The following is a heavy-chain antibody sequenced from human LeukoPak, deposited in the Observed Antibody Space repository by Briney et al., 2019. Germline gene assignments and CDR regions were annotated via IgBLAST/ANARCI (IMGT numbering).Heavy chain of an antibody. J-gene: IGHJ4*02. CDR2: TYYRSKWYN. Sequence: SQTLSLTFAISGDSVSSNSAAWNWLRQSPSRGLEWLGSTYYRSKWYNDYAVSVKSRITINPDTSKNQFSLQLNSGTPEDTAGYYCARDPYYGSGSYPLDYWGQGTLVTVSS. CDR3: ARDPYYGSGSYPLDY. CDR1: GDSVSSNSAA. V-gene: IGHV6-1*01. D-gene: IGHD3-10*01.